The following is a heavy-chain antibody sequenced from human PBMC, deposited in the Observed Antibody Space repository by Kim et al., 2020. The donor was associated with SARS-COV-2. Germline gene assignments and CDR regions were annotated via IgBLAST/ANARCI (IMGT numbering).Heavy chain of an antibody. J-gene: IGHJ6*02. CDR3: ARDVAPRPGIGVGMDV. D-gene: IGHD2-8*01. Sequence: KFQGRVTMTRDTSISTAYMELSRLRSDDTAVYYCARDVAPRPGIGVGMDVWGQGTTVTVSS. V-gene: IGHV1-2*02.